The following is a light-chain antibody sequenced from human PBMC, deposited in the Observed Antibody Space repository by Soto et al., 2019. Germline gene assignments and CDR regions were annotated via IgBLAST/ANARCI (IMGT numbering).Light chain of an antibody. V-gene: IGKV3-20*01. CDR3: QQDGRELAWP. J-gene: IGKJ1*01. CDR1: QSVSSSY. CDR2: GAS. Sequence: EIVLTQSPGTLSLSPGERATLSCRASQSVSSSYLAWYQQKPGQAPRLLIYGASSRATGIPDRFSGSGSGTDFTLTISRLEPEAFALYYCQQDGRELAWPFGQGTK.